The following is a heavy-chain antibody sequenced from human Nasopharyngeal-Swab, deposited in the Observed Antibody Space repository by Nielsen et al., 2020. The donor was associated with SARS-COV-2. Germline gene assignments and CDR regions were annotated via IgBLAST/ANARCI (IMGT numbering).Heavy chain of an antibody. CDR3: ARGRTSGYSYGFYFDY. CDR2: IWYDGSNK. V-gene: IGHV3-33*01. Sequence: GESLKISCAASGFTFSSYGMHWVRQAPGKGLEWVAVIWYDGSNKYYADSVKGRFTISRDNSKNTLYLQMNSLRAEDTAVHYCARGRTSGYSYGFYFDYWGQGTLVTVSS. J-gene: IGHJ4*02. CDR1: GFTFSSYG. D-gene: IGHD5-18*01.